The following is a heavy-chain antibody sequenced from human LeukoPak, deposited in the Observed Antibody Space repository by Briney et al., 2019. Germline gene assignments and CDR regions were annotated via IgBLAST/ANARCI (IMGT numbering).Heavy chain of an antibody. CDR2: ICGNGGST. Sequence: GGSLRLFCAASGFSVISNYMNWVRQAPGKGLEWVSAICGNGGSTYYTDSVKGHFTISRDNSKNTLYLQMNSLRAEDTAVYYCAKDPQDCSGGSCYTPGYYFDYWGQGTLVTVSS. D-gene: IGHD2-15*01. J-gene: IGHJ4*02. CDR3: AKDPQDCSGGSCYTPGYYFDY. V-gene: IGHV3-23*01. CDR1: GFSVISNY.